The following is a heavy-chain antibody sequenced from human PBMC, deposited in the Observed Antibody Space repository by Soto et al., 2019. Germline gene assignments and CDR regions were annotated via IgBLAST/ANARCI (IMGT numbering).Heavy chain of an antibody. V-gene: IGHV1-3*01. Sequence: ASVKVSCKASGYTFTSYAMHWVRQAPGQRLEWMGWINAGNGNTKYSQKFQGRVTMTRDTSTSTVYMELSSLRSEDTAVYYCARAPQYGYDWARRAPGPYNWFDPWGQGTPVTVSS. CDR3: ARAPQYGYDWARRAPGPYNWFDP. CDR1: GYTFTSYA. J-gene: IGHJ5*02. D-gene: IGHD3-16*01. CDR2: INAGNGNT.